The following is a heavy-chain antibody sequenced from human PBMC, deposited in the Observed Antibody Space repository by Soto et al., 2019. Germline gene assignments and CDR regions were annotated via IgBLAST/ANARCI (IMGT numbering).Heavy chain of an antibody. CDR2: VYRTGST. J-gene: IGHJ4*02. CDR3: ASARATIAAAAIFDC. V-gene: IGHV4-4*02. Sequence: QVQLQESGPGLVKPSGTLSLTCAVSGGSISTSNWWSWVRQPPGKGLEWIGEVYRTGSTTYNPSLGSRLTISVDYPKNRSSLKLTSVTAADTAVYYCASARATIAAAAIFDCWGQGTLVTVSS. CDR1: GGSISTSNW. D-gene: IGHD6-13*01.